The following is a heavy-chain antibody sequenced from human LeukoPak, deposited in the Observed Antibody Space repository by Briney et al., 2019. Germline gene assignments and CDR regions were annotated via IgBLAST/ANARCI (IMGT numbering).Heavy chain of an antibody. Sequence: GGSLRLSCAASGFTFSSYGMHWVRQAPGKGLYWVAVIWYDGSEKYYADSLKGRFTISRDNVKNTLYLQMNSLRVEDTAVYYCARDPTAYYDSSGYYLNTIDYWGQGTLVTVSS. CDR3: ARDPTAYYDSSGYYLNTIDY. CDR2: IWYDGSEK. D-gene: IGHD3-22*01. J-gene: IGHJ4*02. V-gene: IGHV3-33*01. CDR1: GFTFSSYG.